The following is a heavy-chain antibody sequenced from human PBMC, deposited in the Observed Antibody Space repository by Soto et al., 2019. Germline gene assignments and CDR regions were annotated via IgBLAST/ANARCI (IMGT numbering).Heavy chain of an antibody. CDR1: GGSISSYY. CDR2: IYYSGST. D-gene: IGHD3-3*01. Sequence: SETLSLTCTVSGGSISSYYWSWIRQPPGKGLEWIGYIYYSGSTNYNPSLKSRVTISVDTSKNQFSLKLSSVTAADTAVYYCARDLNFWSGYYHRGFAGAFDIWGQGTMVTVSS. J-gene: IGHJ3*02. V-gene: IGHV4-59*01. CDR3: ARDLNFWSGYYHRGFAGAFDI.